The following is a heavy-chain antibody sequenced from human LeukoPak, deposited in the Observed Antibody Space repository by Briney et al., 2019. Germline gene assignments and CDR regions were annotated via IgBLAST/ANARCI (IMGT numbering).Heavy chain of an antibody. D-gene: IGHD2-21*02. Sequence: KPSETLSLTCAVYGGSFSGYYGSWIRQPPGKGLEWIGEINHSGSTNYNPSLKSRVTISVDTSKNQFSLKLSSVTAADTAVYYCARRGGGGDWGDFDIWGQGTMVTVSS. CDR2: INHSGST. V-gene: IGHV4-34*01. CDR3: ARRGGGGDWGDFDI. CDR1: GGSFSGYY. J-gene: IGHJ3*02.